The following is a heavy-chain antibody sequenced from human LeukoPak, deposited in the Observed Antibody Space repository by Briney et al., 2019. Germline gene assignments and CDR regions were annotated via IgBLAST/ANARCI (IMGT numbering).Heavy chain of an antibody. CDR1: VFTFREYY. Sequence: GGSLRLSCAASVFTFREYYMSWVRHAPGKGLEWGSSVRLGGVRPIYADSVRGRFTVSRDDSLNTLYLQMNSLRVDDTAVYYCAKRIDIAVVPEAATHQAFDVWGQGTMVTVSS. J-gene: IGHJ3*01. CDR2: VRLGGVRP. V-gene: IGHV3-23*01. CDR3: AKRIDIAVVPEAATHQAFDV. D-gene: IGHD2-2*01.